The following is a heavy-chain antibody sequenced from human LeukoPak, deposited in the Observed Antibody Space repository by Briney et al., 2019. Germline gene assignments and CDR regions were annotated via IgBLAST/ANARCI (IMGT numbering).Heavy chain of an antibody. CDR1: GGTFSSYA. CDR3: ARALWPSGAFDI. CDR2: IIPILGTA. D-gene: IGHD2-21*01. Sequence: ASVKVSCKTSGGTFSSYAISWVRQAPGQGLEWMGGIIPILGTANYAQKFQGRVTITADESTSTAYMELSSLRSEDTAVYYSARALWPSGAFDIWGQGTMVTDSS. V-gene: IGHV1-69*13. J-gene: IGHJ3*02.